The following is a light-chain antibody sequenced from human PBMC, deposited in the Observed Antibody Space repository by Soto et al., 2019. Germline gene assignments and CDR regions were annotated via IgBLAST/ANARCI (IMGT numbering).Light chain of an antibody. CDR3: QQYNNWPSGT. V-gene: IGKV3-15*01. Sequence: EIVMTQSPATLSVSPGERATLSCRASQSVSSNLAWYQQKPGQAPRLLIYGASTMAPGIPARFSGSGSGTQFTLTISSLQSEDFAVYYCQQYNNWPSGTFGQGTKVEIK. CDR1: QSVSSN. J-gene: IGKJ1*01. CDR2: GAS.